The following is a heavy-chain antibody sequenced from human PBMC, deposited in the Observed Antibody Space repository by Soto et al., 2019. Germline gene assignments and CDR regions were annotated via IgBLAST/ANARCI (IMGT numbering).Heavy chain of an antibody. CDR2: IWYDGSNK. CDR1: GFTFSSYG. Sequence: QVQLVESGGGVVQPGRSLRLSCAASGFTFSSYGMHWVRQAPGKGLEWVAVIWYDGSNKYYADSVKGRFTISRDNSKNTLYLQMNSLRAEDTAVYYCARGPGGQRYYYYGMDVWGQGTTVTVSS. CDR3: ARGPGGQRYYYYGMDV. V-gene: IGHV3-33*01. J-gene: IGHJ6*02. D-gene: IGHD3-10*01.